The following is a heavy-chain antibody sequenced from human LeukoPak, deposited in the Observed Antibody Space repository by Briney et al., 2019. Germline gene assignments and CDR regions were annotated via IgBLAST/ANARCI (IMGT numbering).Heavy chain of an antibody. CDR1: GFTFSSNW. CDR2: IKQDGSEK. D-gene: IGHD2-2*01. V-gene: IGHV3-7*01. J-gene: IGHJ4*02. CDR3: ATDIVVVPAATDY. Sequence: GGFRRLSCAASGFTFSSNWMGWVRKSPGMGLDGVANIKQDGSEKYYVGSVKGRFTISRDNAKNSLYLQMNSLRAEDTAVYYCATDIVVVPAATDYWGQGTLVTVSS.